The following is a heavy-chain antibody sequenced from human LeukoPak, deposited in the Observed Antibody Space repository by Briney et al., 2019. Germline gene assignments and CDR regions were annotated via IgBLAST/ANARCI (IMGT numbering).Heavy chain of an antibody. V-gene: IGHV1-2*06. CDR2: INPNSGGT. Sequence: ASVKVSRKXSGYTFTGDYMHWVRQAPGQGLEWMGRINPNSGGTNYAQKFQGRVTMTRDTSISTAYMELSRLRSDDTAVYYCARGEYSNYPKFVYWGQGTLVTVSS. CDR1: GYTFTGDY. J-gene: IGHJ4*02. D-gene: IGHD4-11*01. CDR3: ARGEYSNYPKFVY.